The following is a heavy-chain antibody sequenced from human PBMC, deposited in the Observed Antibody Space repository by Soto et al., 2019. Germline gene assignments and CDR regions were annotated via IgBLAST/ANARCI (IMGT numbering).Heavy chain of an antibody. CDR1: GGSISSGGYY. J-gene: IGHJ5*02. Sequence: QMQLQESGPGLVKPSQTLSLTCTVSGGSISSGGYYWNWIRKHPGKRLEWIGYIYYIGSTYYNPSLQSRVTISLDTSNNQFSLKLSSVTAADTAVYYCARSVFPWGQGTLVTVSS. CDR2: IYYIGST. V-gene: IGHV4-31*03. CDR3: ARSVFP.